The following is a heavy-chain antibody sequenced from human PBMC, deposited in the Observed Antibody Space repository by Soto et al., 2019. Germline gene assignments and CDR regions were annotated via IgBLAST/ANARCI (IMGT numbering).Heavy chain of an antibody. Sequence: QPVGSLRLSCAVSGFTFNSYAMNWVRQAPGKGLEWVSSISGSGRTTYYADAVKGRFTISRDNSKNTLFLQMNSLRSEDTAVYYCAKGVTTIVATGSWFDHWGQGTLVTVSS. D-gene: IGHD5-12*01. J-gene: IGHJ5*02. V-gene: IGHV3-23*01. CDR3: AKGVTTIVATGSWFDH. CDR1: GFTFNSYA. CDR2: ISGSGRTT.